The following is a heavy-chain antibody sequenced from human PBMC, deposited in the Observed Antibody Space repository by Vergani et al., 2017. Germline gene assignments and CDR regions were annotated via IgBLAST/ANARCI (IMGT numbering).Heavy chain of an antibody. D-gene: IGHD6-19*01. CDR2: IYHSGST. Sequence: QVQLQESGPGLVKPSGTLSLTCAVSGGSISSSNWWSWVRQPPGKGLEWIGEIYHSGSTNYNPSLKSRVTISVDKSKNKFSLKLSSVTAADTAVYYCARDDGYRSGWYHYYYGMDVWGQGTTVTVSS. CDR3: ARDDGYRSGWYHYYYGMDV. V-gene: IGHV4-4*02. CDR1: GGSISSSNW. J-gene: IGHJ6*02.